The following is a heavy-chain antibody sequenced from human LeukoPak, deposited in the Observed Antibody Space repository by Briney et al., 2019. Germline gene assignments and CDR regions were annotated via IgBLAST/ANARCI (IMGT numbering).Heavy chain of an antibody. V-gene: IGHV4-59*01. CDR2: IYHSGST. CDR1: GXSISSYY. Sequence: PSETLSLTCTVSGXSISSYYWSWIRQPPGKGLEWIGYIYHSGSTNSNPSLKSRVIISVDTARNQFSLKLNSVTAADTAVYYCAKNRWGLDYWGQGTLVTVSS. D-gene: IGHD7-27*01. CDR3: AKNRWGLDY. J-gene: IGHJ4*02.